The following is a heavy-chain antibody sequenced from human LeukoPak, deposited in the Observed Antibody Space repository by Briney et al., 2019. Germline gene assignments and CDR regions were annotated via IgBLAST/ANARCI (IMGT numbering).Heavy chain of an antibody. Sequence: QTGGSLRLSCAASGFTFSSYGMHWVRQAPGKGLEWVAVISYDGSNKYYADSVKGRFTISRDNSKNTLYLQMNSLRSEDTAVYYCVSHYCGGDCYSSYYYYYGMDVWGQGTTVTVSS. D-gene: IGHD2-21*02. CDR3: VSHYCGGDCYSSYYYYYGMDV. J-gene: IGHJ6*02. CDR1: GFTFSSYG. V-gene: IGHV3-30*03. CDR2: ISYDGSNK.